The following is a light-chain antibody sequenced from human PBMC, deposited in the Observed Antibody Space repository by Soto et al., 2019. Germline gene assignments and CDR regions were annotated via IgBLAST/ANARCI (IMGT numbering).Light chain of an antibody. CDR1: QSVLNSSNNKNY. CDR2: WAS. CDR3: QQYYSSPRT. V-gene: IGKV4-1*01. J-gene: IGKJ1*01. Sequence: DIVMTQSPDSLAVSLGERATINCKSSQSVLNSSNNKNYLTWYQQKPGQPPKLLIYWASTRESGVPDRFSGSGSGTDFTRTISSLQAEDVAVYYCQQYYSSPRTFGQGTKVEIK.